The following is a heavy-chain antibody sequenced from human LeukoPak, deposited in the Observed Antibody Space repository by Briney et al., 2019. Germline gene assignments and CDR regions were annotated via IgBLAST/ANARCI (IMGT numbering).Heavy chain of an antibody. D-gene: IGHD6-13*01. CDR2: ISSSSYI. CDR3: ARERSSHGDAFDI. J-gene: IGHJ3*02. CDR1: GFTFSSYS. Sequence: GGSLRLSCAASGFTFSSYSMNWVRQAPGKGLEWVSSISSSSYIYYADSVKGRFTISRDNAKNSLYLQMNSLRAEDTAVYYCARERSSHGDAFDIWGQGTMVTVSS. V-gene: IGHV3-21*01.